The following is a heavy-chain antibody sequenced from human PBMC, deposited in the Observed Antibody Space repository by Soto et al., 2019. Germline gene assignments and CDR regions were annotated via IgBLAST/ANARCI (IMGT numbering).Heavy chain of an antibody. D-gene: IGHD4-17*01. J-gene: IGHJ4*02. V-gene: IGHV1-24*01. CDR2: FDPEDGET. CDR3: ATDLPSRNGDLDD. CDR1: GYTLTELS. Sequence: ASVKVSCKVSGYTLTELSMHWVRQAPGRGLEWMGAFDPEDGETIYAQKYQGSLTTTDDTTTDTAHTQLSSPRSEDTAVYYCATDLPSRNGDLDDWGQGTLVTVSS.